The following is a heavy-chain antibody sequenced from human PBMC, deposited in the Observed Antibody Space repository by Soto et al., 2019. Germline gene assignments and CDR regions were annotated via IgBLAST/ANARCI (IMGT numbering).Heavy chain of an antibody. CDR2: IIDSGGST. Sequence: GGSLRLSCAASGFTFSSCAMGWVRQAPGKGLEWVSDIIDSGGSTYYADSVRGRFTISRDNSKNTLYLQMNSLRAEDTAVYYCARGYPEEQQLDNWFDPWGQGTLVTVSS. D-gene: IGHD6-13*01. J-gene: IGHJ5*02. CDR3: ARGYPEEQQLDNWFDP. CDR1: GFTFSSCA. V-gene: IGHV3-23*01.